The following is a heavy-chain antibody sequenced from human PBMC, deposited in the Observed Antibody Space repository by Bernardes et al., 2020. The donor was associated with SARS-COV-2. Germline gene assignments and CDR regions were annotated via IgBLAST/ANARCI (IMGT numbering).Heavy chain of an antibody. J-gene: IGHJ4*02. CDR3: ARGPPGGPPRDIHFKS. CDR2: ISGDGDKT. Sequence: GGSLRLSCAASGFTFSDYALSWVRQAPGKGLEWVSTISGDGDKTYYSDSVKGRFTISRDNSKNTLYLQMRSLGAEDTAVYFCARGPPGGPPRDIHFKSWGQGTLVTVSS. CDR1: GFTFSDYA. V-gene: IGHV3-23*01.